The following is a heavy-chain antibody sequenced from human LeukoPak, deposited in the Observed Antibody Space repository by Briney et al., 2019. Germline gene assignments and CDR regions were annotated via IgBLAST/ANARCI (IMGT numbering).Heavy chain of an antibody. V-gene: IGHV3-7*01. D-gene: IGHD3-16*01. J-gene: IGHJ3*02. CDR3: AREITWEVIPI. CDR1: GFTFSSHW. CDR2: IKEDGSEK. Sequence: GGSLRLSCAASGFTFSSHWMHWVRQAPGKGLEWVGNIKEDGSEKYYVDSVKGRLTISRDNAKNSLYLYMNSLRAEDTAVYYCAREITWEVIPIWGQGTMVTVSS.